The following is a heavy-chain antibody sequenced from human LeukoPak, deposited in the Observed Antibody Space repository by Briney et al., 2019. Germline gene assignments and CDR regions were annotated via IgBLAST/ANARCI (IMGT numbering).Heavy chain of an antibody. D-gene: IGHD2-15*01. CDR3: ARGGADLSILGYCSGGSCPIGQFDY. V-gene: IGHV3-30*04. CDR1: GFTFSSYA. Sequence: GRSLRLSCAASGFTFSSYAMHWVRQAPGKGLEWVAVISYDGSNKYYADSVKGRFTISRDNSKNTLYLQMNSLRAEDTAVYYCARGGADLSILGYCSGGSCPIGQFDYWGQGTLVTVSS. J-gene: IGHJ4*02. CDR2: ISYDGSNK.